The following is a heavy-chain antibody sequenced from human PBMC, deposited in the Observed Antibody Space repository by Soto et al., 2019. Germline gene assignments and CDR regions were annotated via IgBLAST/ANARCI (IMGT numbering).Heavy chain of an antibody. D-gene: IGHD3-9*01. V-gene: IGHV4-38-2*02. J-gene: IGHJ4*02. CDR1: GYSISSGYY. Sequence: SLTCAVSGYSISSGYYWGWIRQPPGKGLEWIGSIYHSGSTYYNPSLKSRVTISVDTSKNQFSLKLSSVTAADTAVYYCAREGPLRYDILTGYYPFDYWGQGTLVTVSS. CDR3: AREGPLRYDILTGYYPFDY. CDR2: IYHSGST.